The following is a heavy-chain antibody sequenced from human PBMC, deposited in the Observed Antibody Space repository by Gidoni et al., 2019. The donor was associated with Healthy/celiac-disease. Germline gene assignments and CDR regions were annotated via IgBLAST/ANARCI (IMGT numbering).Heavy chain of an antibody. CDR2: ISGSGGST. CDR3: AKGGDVLWGYCSSTSCPADY. CDR1: GFTFSSYA. D-gene: IGHD2-2*01. J-gene: IGHJ4*02. Sequence: EVPLLESGGALVPPGGSLSLSCAASGFTFSSYAMSWVRQAPGKGLEWVAAISGSGGSTYYADSVKGRFTISRDNSKNTLYLQMNSLRAEDTAVYYCAKGGDVLWGYCSSTSCPADYWGQGTLVTVSS. V-gene: IGHV3-23*01.